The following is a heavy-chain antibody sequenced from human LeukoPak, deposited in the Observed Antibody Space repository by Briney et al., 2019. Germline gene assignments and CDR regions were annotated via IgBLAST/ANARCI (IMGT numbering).Heavy chain of an antibody. CDR1: GFTLSSYA. CDR3: AKVENTARGYFDY. Sequence: GGSLRLSCAASGFTLSSYAMSWVRQAPGKGLEWVSGISGSGGSTYYADSVKGRFTISRDTSKNTLYLQMNSLRAEDTAVYYCAKVENTARGYFDYWGQGTLVTVSS. J-gene: IGHJ4*02. D-gene: IGHD5-18*01. V-gene: IGHV3-23*01. CDR2: ISGSGGST.